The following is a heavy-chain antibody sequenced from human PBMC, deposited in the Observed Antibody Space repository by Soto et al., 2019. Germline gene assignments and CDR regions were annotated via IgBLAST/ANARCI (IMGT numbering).Heavy chain of an antibody. D-gene: IGHD3-10*01. Sequence: VQLQESGPGLVKPSQTLSLTCTVSGGSISSGGYYWSWIRQHPGKGLEWIGYIYYSGRTYYNPSLKSRVTISVNTSKNQFSLKLSSVTAADTAVYYCAGERVTMVRGVILEPYYYYGMDVWGQGTTVTVSS. CDR3: AGERVTMVRGVILEPYYYYGMDV. CDR2: IYYSGRT. CDR1: GGSISSGGYY. V-gene: IGHV4-31*03. J-gene: IGHJ6*02.